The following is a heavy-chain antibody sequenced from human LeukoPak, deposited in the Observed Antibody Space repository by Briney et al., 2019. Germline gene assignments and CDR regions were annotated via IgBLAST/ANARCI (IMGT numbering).Heavy chain of an antibody. D-gene: IGHD6-13*01. CDR3: ARSIAAAAHYYYYGMDV. V-gene: IGHV3-53*01. Sequence: GGSLRLSCAASGFSVSSNCMSWVRQAPGKGLEWVSVIYSGGSTYYAASVKGRFTVSRDISKNTLYLQANSLRAEDTAVYYCARSIAAAAHYYYYGMDVWGKGTTVTVSS. CDR1: GFSVSSNC. J-gene: IGHJ6*04. CDR2: IYSGGST.